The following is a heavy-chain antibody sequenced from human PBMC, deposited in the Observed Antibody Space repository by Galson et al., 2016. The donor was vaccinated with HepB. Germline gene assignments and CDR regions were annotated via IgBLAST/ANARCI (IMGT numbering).Heavy chain of an antibody. D-gene: IGHD6-13*01. CDR1: GFTFSSSS. CDR3: ASMGGGSGSWYKD. Sequence: SLRLSCAASGFTFSSSSMSWVRQAPGKGLEWVSAIDGHDDSTYYADSVRGRFTISRDNSKNTLYLQINSLRAGDTAVYYCASMGGGSGSWYKDWGQGNLVTVSS. J-gene: IGHJ4*02. V-gene: IGHV3-23*01. CDR2: IDGHDDST.